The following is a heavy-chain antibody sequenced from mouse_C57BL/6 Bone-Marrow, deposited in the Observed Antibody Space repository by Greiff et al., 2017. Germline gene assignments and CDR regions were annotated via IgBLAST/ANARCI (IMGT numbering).Heavy chain of an antibody. J-gene: IGHJ2*01. CDR1: GFNFKDDY. CDR3: TTFDVYYGDY. Sequence: EVQLQQSGAELVRPGASVKLSCTASGFNFKDDYMHWVKQRPEQGLEWIGRIDPENGDTEYASKFQGKATITADKSSNTAYMQLSSLTSEDTAVYYCTTFDVYYGDYGGQGTTLTVSA. D-gene: IGHD2-3*01. V-gene: IGHV14-4*01. CDR2: IDPENGDT.